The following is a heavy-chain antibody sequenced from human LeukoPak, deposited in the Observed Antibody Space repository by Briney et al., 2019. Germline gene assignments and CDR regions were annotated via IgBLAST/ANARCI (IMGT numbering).Heavy chain of an antibody. CDR2: ISSSSSYI. D-gene: IGHD2-2*01. V-gene: IGHV3-21*01. CDR3: AREPPDCTSTSCQPYYYYYYMDV. J-gene: IGHJ6*03. Sequence: GGSLRLSCAASGFTFSSYSMNWVRQAPGKGLEWVSSISSSSSYIYYADSVKGRFTISRDNAKNSLYLQMNSLRAEVTAMYYCAREPPDCTSTSCQPYYYYYYMDVWGKGTTVTVSS. CDR1: GFTFSSYS.